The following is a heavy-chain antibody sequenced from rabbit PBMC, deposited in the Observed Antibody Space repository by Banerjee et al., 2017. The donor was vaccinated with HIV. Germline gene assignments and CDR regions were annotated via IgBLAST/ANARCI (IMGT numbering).Heavy chain of an antibody. Sequence: QEQLEESGGDLVKPEGSLTLTCTASGFSFSSSYWIYWVRQAPGKGLELIGCIHTGSGSTYYATWAKGRFTITKTSSTTVTLQMTSLTVADTTTYFCAMTGDGSDGIDFKLWGPGTLVTVS. D-gene: IGHD5-1*01. CDR3: AMTGDGSDGIDFKL. CDR1: GFSFSSSYW. J-gene: IGHJ4*01. V-gene: IGHV1S45*01. CDR2: IHTGSGST.